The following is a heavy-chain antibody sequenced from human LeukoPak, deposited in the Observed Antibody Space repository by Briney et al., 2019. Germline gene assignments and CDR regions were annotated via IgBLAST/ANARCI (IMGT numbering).Heavy chain of an antibody. CDR1: GGSFSGYY. J-gene: IGHJ4*02. Sequence: PSETLSLTCAVYGGSFSGYYWSWIRQPPVKGLEWIGEINHSGSTNYNPSLKSRVTISVDTSKNQFSLKLSSVTAADTAVYYCARGKGVVVVAATPYSTFKYWGQGTLVTVSS. CDR2: INHSGST. D-gene: IGHD2-15*01. V-gene: IGHV4-34*01. CDR3: ARGKGVVVVAATPYSTFKY.